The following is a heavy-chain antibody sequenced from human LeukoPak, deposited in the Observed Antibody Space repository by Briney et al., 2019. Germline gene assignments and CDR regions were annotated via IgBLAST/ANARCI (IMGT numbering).Heavy chain of an antibody. CDR1: GGSIGSRDFY. CDR3: ARQGLWRYASY. J-gene: IGHJ4*02. Sequence: SENLSLTCTVSGGSIGSRDFYWGWLRQPPGKGLEWIGGIYYSGSTYYNPSLKSRVTISVDTSKNQFSLKLRSVTAADTAVYYCARQGLWRYASYWGQGSLVTVSS. CDR2: IYYSGST. V-gene: IGHV4-39*01. D-gene: IGHD3-16*01.